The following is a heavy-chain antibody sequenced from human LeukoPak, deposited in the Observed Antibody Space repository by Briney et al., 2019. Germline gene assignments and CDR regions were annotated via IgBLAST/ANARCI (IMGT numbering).Heavy chain of an antibody. D-gene: IGHD5-24*01. CDR3: ARDPFGGTHLIDGYNPNFDY. V-gene: IGHV3-23*01. J-gene: IGHJ4*02. CDR1: GFTFSSYA. Sequence: PGGSLRLSCAASGFTFSSYAMSWVRQAPGKGLEWVADISGSGDSTYYADSVKGRFTISRDNSKNTLYLQKNSLRAEDTAVYYCARDPFGGTHLIDGYNPNFDYWGQGTLVTVSS. CDR2: ISGSGDST.